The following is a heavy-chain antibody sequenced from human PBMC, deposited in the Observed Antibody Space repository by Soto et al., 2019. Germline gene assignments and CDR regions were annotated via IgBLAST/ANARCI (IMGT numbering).Heavy chain of an antibody. Sequence: PGGSLRLSCAASGFTFSSYAMHWVRQAPGKGLEWVAVISYDGSNKYYADSVKGRFTISRDNSKNTLYLQMNSLRAEDTAVYYCARVGGYCTNGVCYTGRRDYYYYGMDVWGQGTTVTVPS. CDR1: GFTFSSYA. CDR3: ARVGGYCTNGVCYTGRRDYYYYGMDV. V-gene: IGHV3-30-3*01. J-gene: IGHJ6*02. D-gene: IGHD2-8*01. CDR2: ISYDGSNK.